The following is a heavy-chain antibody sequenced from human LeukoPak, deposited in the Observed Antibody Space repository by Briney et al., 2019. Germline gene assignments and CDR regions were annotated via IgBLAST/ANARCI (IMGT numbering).Heavy chain of an antibody. CDR2: ISAYNGNT. CDR1: GYTFTSYG. J-gene: IGHJ4*02. V-gene: IGHV1-18*01. Sequence: ASVKVSCKASGYTFTSYGISWVRQAPGQGLERMGWISAYNGNTNYAQKLQGRVTMTTDTSTSTAYMELRSLRSDDTAVYYCARANYYDSSGYYPVVVGDLDYWGRGTLVTVSS. CDR3: ARANYYDSSGYYPVVVGDLDY. D-gene: IGHD3-22*01.